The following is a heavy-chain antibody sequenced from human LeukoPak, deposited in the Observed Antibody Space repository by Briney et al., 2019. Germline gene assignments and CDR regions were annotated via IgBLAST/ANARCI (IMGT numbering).Heavy chain of an antibody. CDR1: GFTFSSYA. V-gene: IGHV3-23*01. CDR2: ISDSGLST. J-gene: IGHJ4*02. CDR3: AKDYCVGTSCFYFDS. D-gene: IGHD2-2*01. Sequence: PGRSLRLSCAASGFTFSSYAMSWVRQAPGKGLEWVSVISDSGLSTYYADSVKGRFTISRDNSKNTLYLQMNSLRAEDTAVYYCAKDYCVGTSCFYFDSWGQGTLVTVSS.